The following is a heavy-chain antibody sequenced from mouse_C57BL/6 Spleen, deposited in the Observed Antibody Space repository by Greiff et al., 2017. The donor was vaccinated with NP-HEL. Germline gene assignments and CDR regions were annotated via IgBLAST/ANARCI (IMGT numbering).Heavy chain of an antibody. V-gene: IGHV1-42*01. J-gene: IGHJ2*01. Sequence: VQLQQSGPELVKPGASVKISCKASGYSFTGYYMNWVKQSPEKSLEWIGAINPSTGGTTYNQKFKAKATLTVDKSSSTAYMQLKSLTSEDSAVYYCARRYYYGSSYYYFDYWGQGTTLTVSS. CDR3: ARRYYYGSSYYYFDY. CDR1: GYSFTGYY. CDR2: INPSTGGT. D-gene: IGHD1-1*01.